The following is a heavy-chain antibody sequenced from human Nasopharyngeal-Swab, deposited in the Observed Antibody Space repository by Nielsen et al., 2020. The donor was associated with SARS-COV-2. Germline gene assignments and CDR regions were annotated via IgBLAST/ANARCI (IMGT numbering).Heavy chain of an antibody. CDR1: GFTFSSYV. CDR3: GRRVKGDFDY. D-gene: IGHD3-16*01. J-gene: IGHJ4*02. Sequence: GESLKISCAASGFTFSSYVMHWVRQAPGKGLEWVSAISDEGDRTDYADSVKGRFTVSRDNSKNTLDLQMNSLRAEDTAIYYCGRRVKGDFDYWGQGTLVTVSS. CDR2: ISDEGDRT. V-gene: IGHV3-23*01.